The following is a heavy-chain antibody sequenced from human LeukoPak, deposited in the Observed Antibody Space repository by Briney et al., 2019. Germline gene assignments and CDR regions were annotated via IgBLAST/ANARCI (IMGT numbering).Heavy chain of an antibody. CDR1: GGSISSYY. V-gene: IGHV4-4*07. D-gene: IGHD6-13*01. J-gene: IGHJ3*02. Sequence: SETLSLTCTVSGGSISSYYWSWIRQPAGKGLEWIGRIYTSGSTNYNPSLKSRVTMSVDTSKNQISLKLSSVTAADTAVYYCARDDSSSWHDAFDIWGQGTMVTVSS. CDR2: IYTSGST. CDR3: ARDDSSSWHDAFDI.